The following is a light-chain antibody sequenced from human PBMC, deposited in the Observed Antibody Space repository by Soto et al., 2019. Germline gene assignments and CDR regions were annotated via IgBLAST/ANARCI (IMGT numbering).Light chain of an antibody. CDR1: SSDVDGYNY. V-gene: IGLV2-14*01. CDR3: SSYTTSYTQV. J-gene: IGLJ3*02. CDR2: EVS. Sequence: QSVLTQPASVSGSPGQSITISCTGTSSDVDGYNYVSWYQHHPGKVPKLMIYEVSNRPSGVSNRFSGSKSGNTASLSISGLQAEDEADYYCSSYTTSYTQVFGGGTKLTVL.